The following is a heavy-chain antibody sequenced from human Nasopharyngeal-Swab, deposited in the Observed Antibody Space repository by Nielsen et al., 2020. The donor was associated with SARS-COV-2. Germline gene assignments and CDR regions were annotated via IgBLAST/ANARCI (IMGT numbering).Heavy chain of an antibody. J-gene: IGHJ3*01. Sequence: GVLRLSCAASGFTLSSYSMNWVRQAPGKGLEWVSSISSSSTYIYYADSVKGRFTISRDNAKNSLYLQMNSLRAEDTAVYYCARTGYSFGFDAFDVWGQETMVTVSS. CDR1: GFTLSSYS. V-gene: IGHV3-21*01. D-gene: IGHD5-18*01. CDR2: ISSSSTYI. CDR3: ARTGYSFGFDAFDV.